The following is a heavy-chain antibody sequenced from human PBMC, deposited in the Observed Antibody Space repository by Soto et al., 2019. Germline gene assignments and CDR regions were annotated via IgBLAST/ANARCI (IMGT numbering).Heavy chain of an antibody. CDR1: GFSLSTNGVG. V-gene: IGHV2-5*02. CDR2: IYWDDSK. CDR3: AKKGGGDYILGY. J-gene: IGHJ4*02. D-gene: IGHD4-17*01. Sequence: QITLKESGPTLVKPTQTLTLTCTFSGFSLSTNGVGVGWIRQPPGKALEWLALIYWDDSKEYSPSLKSRLTTTKDTSRNQVVLTMTNMDPVDTATYYCAKKGGGDYILGYWGQGTLVTVSS.